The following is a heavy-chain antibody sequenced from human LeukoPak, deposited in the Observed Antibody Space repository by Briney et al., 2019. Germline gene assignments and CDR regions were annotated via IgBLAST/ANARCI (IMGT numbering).Heavy chain of an antibody. CDR2: INHSGSN. CDR3: AREFYGDYHVPYFDY. CDR1: GGSFSGYY. V-gene: IGHV4-34*01. D-gene: IGHD4-17*01. Sequence: SETLSLTCAVYGGSFSGYYWSWIRQPPGKGLEWIGEINHSGSNNYNPSLKSRVTISVDTSKNQFSLKLSSVAAADTAVYYCAREFYGDYHVPYFDYWGQGTLVTVSS. J-gene: IGHJ4*02.